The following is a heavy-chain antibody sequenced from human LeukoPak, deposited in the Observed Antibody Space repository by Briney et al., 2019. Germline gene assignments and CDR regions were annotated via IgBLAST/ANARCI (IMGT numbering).Heavy chain of an antibody. D-gene: IGHD2/OR15-2a*01. CDR1: GFTFSSYE. CDR2: ISSSGSTI. V-gene: IGHV3-48*03. J-gene: IGHJ6*03. Sequence: PGGSLRLSCAASGFTFSSYEMNWVRQAPGKGLEWVSYISSSGSTIYYADSVKGRFTISRDNAKNSLFLQMNSLRAEDTAVYYCARFSSRDPQYYYYYMDVWGKGTTVTISS. CDR3: ARFSSRDPQYYYYYMDV.